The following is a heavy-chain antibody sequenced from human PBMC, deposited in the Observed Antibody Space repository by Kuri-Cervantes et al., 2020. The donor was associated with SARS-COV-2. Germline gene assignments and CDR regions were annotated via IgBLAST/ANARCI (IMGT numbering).Heavy chain of an antibody. CDR1: GGSFSGYY. CDR2: INHSGST. J-gene: IGHJ4*02. Sequence: ESLKISCAVYGGSFSGYYWSWIRQPPGKGLEWIGEINHSGSTNYNPSLKSRVIMSVDTSKNQFSLKLSSVTAADTAVYYCARASRWELLLLDYWGQGTLVTVPS. D-gene: IGHD1-26*01. V-gene: IGHV4-34*01. CDR3: ARASRWELLLLDY.